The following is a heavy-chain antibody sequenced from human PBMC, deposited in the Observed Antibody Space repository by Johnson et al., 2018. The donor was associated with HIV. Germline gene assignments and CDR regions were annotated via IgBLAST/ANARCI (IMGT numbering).Heavy chain of an antibody. CDR1: GFTVSSNY. CDR2: NPDGGST. J-gene: IGHJ3*02. V-gene: IGHV3-25*04. CDR3: ARGVGGGWYWAFDI. D-gene: IGHD6-19*01. Sequence: QLVESGGGVVQPGRSLRLSCAASGFTVSSNYMSWVRLAPGNGLELVGQVNPDGGSTYLIDSVKDRFNISRDNAKNTLHLQMNSLRAEDTAVYYCARGVGGGWYWAFDIWGQGTMVTVSS.